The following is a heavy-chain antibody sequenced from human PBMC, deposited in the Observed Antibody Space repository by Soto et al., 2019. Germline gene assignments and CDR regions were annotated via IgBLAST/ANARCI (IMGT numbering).Heavy chain of an antibody. CDR2: ISAYNGNT. D-gene: IGHD2-2*01. Sequence: QVQLVQSGAEVKKPGASVKVTCKASGYTFTSYGISWVRQAPGQGLEWMGWISAYNGNTNYAQKLQGRVTMTTDTSTSTAYMELRSLRSDDTAVYYCARDRVRSSTSCYEAWFDPWGQGTLVTVSS. CDR1: GYTFTSYG. V-gene: IGHV1-18*01. J-gene: IGHJ5*02. CDR3: ARDRVRSSTSCYEAWFDP.